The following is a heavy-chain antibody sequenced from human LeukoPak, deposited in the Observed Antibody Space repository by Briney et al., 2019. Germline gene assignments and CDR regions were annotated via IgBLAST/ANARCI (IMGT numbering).Heavy chain of an antibody. Sequence: PSETLSLTCAVYGGSFSGYYWGWIRQPPGKGLEWIGEINHSGSTNYNPSLKSRVTISVDTSKNQFSLKLSSVTAADTAVYYCATARRIAVAGAFDYWGQGTLVTVSS. D-gene: IGHD6-19*01. V-gene: IGHV4-34*01. J-gene: IGHJ4*02. CDR1: GGSFSGYY. CDR3: ATARRIAVAGAFDY. CDR2: INHSGST.